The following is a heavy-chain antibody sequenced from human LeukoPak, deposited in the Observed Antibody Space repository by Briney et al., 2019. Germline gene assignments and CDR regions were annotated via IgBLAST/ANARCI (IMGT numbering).Heavy chain of an antibody. J-gene: IGHJ4*02. V-gene: IGHV4-39*01. CDR2: VYYSGTT. CDR1: GGSISLSYYY. CDR3: ARRAYSAAYWKHFDY. Sequence: SETLSLTCSVSGGSISLSYYYWGWIRQPPGKALGWIGSVYYSGTTSYNPSLKSRVTISVDTSKNQFSLKLSSVTAADTAVYYCARRAYSAAYWKHFDYWGQGTLVTVSS. D-gene: IGHD1-1*01.